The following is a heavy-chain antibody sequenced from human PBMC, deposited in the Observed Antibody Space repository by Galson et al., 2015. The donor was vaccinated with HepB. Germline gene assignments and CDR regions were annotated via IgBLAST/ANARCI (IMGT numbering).Heavy chain of an antibody. CDR1: GLTFSSYA. CDR2: ISGSGGTT. Sequence: SLRLSCAASGLTFSSYAMSWVRQAPGKGLEWVSVISGSGGTTYYADSVQGRFTISRDNSNNTLYLQMNSLRAEDTAVYYCAKVPADYYGSGSYQWGQGTLVTVSS. V-gene: IGHV3-23*01. CDR3: AKVPADYYGSGSYQ. J-gene: IGHJ4*02. D-gene: IGHD3-10*01.